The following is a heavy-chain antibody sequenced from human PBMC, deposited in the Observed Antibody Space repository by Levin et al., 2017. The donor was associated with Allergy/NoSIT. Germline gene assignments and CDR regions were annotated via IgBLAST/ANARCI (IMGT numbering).Heavy chain of an antibody. V-gene: IGHV3-66*01. CDR3: ARDLYPYSSGWYTEGAFDI. J-gene: IGHJ3*02. CDR2: IYSGGST. CDR1: GFTVSSNY. D-gene: IGHD6-19*01. Sequence: GESLKISCAASGFTVSSNYMSWVRQAPGKGLEWVSVIYSGGSTYYADSVKGRFTISRDNSKNTLYLQMNSLRAEDTAVYYCARDLYPYSSGWYTEGAFDIWGQGTMVTVSS.